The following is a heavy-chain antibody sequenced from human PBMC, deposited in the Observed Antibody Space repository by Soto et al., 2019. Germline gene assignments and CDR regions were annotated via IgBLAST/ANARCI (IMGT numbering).Heavy chain of an antibody. CDR3: ARGITGTVYYYYYYMDV. CDR1: GGYISSYY. V-gene: IGHV4-59*01. Sequence: QVQLQESGPGLVKPSETLSLTCTVSGGYISSYYWSWIRQPPGKGLEWIGYIYYSGSTNYNPSLKSRVTISVDTSKNQFSLRLSSVTAADTAVYYCARGITGTVYYYYYYMDVWGKGTTVTVSS. J-gene: IGHJ6*03. D-gene: IGHD1-20*01. CDR2: IYYSGST.